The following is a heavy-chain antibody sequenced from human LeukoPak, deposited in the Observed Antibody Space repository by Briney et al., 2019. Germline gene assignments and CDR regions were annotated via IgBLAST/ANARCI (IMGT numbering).Heavy chain of an antibody. J-gene: IGHJ4*02. CDR3: AVGSRSSTSPGDY. V-gene: IGHV3-30*03. CDR1: GFTFSSYG. D-gene: IGHD2-2*01. CDR2: ISYDGSSK. Sequence: GRSLRLSCAASGFTFSSYGMHWVRQAPGKGLEWVAVISYDGSSKYYADSVKGRFTISRDNSKNTLYLQMNSLRAEDTAVYYCAVGSRSSTSPGDYWGQGTLVTVSS.